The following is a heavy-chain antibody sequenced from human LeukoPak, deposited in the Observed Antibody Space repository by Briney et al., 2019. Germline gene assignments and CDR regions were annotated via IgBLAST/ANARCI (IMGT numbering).Heavy chain of an antibody. D-gene: IGHD5-24*01. V-gene: IGHV4-31*03. J-gene: IGHJ6*02. Sequence: SETLSLTCTVSGGSISSGGYYWSWIRLHPGKGLEWIGYIYYSGSTYYNPSLKSRVTISVDTSKNQFSLKLSSVTAADTAVYYCARALTDDGYSRKKNYYYYYGMDVWGQGTTVTVSS. CDR3: ARALTDDGYSRKKNYYYYYGMDV. CDR2: IYYSGST. CDR1: GGSISSGGYY.